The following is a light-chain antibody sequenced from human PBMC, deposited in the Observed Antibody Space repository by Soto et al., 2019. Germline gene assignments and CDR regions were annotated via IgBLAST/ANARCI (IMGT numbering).Light chain of an antibody. J-gene: IGKJ5*01. V-gene: IGKV3-11*01. CDR1: QSVSSY. CDR3: QQRSNWPPST. CDR2: DAS. Sequence: EIVLTQSPATLSLSPGERATLSCRASQSVSSYLAWYQQKPGQAPRLLIYDASNRATGIPARFSGSGSRTDFTLTISSLEHEDFAVYYCQQRSNWPPSTFGQGTRLEIK.